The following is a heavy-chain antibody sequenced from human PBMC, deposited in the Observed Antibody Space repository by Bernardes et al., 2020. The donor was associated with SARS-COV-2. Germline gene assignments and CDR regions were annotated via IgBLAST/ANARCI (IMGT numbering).Heavy chain of an antibody. CDR1: GFTLSRYA. CDR3: AKGGRYFDILTGYYRDLFYFDY. V-gene: IGHV3-23*01. D-gene: IGHD3-9*01. J-gene: IGHJ4*02. CDR2: ISGGDTGT. Sequence: GCLSPSRATSGFTLSRYAMNWVRPAPGKGLEWVSSISGGDTGTYYADSVKGRFTISRDNSKNTLYLQMSSLRAEDTAVYYCAKGGRYFDILTGYYRDLFYFDYWGQGTLATVSS.